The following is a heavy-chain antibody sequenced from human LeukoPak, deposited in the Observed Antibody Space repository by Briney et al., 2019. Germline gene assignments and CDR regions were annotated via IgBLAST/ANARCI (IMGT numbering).Heavy chain of an antibody. CDR1: GGSFSGYS. CDR3: ARSPIMITFGGPYYFDY. J-gene: IGHJ4*02. D-gene: IGHD3-16*01. Sequence: SETLSLTCAVYGGSFSGYSWSWIRQPPGKGLEWIGYIYHSGSTYYNPSLKSRVTISVDRSKNQFSLKLSSVTAADTAVYYCARSPIMITFGGPYYFDYWGQGTLVTVSS. CDR2: IYHSGST. V-gene: IGHV4-30-2*01.